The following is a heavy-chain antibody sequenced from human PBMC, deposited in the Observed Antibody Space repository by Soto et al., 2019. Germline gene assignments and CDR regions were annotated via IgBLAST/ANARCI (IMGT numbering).Heavy chain of an antibody. CDR3: ARGGFLTGFYDYYMAV. J-gene: IGHJ6*03. CDR1: GYTFTGYY. V-gene: IGHV1-2*04. CDR2: INPNRGVT. D-gene: IGHD3-9*01. Sequence: GASVKVSCKASGYTFTGYYMHWVRQAPGHGLEWMGWINPNRGVTNYAQKFQGWVTMTRDTSISTAYMELSRLRSDDTAVYYCARGGFLTGFYDYYMAVWGKGTTVTVSS.